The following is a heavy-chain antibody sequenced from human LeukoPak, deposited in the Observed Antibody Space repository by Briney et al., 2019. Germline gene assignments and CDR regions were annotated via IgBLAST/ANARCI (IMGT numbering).Heavy chain of an antibody. CDR1: GFTFSSYE. D-gene: IGHD1-26*01. V-gene: IGHV3-48*03. CDR3: ARVAWDGSR. J-gene: IGHJ4*02. Sequence: PGGSLRLSCAASGFTFSSYEMNWVRQAPGKGLEWVSYISSSGSTIYYADSVKGRFTISRDNAKNSLYLQMNSLRAEDTAVYYCARVAWDGSRWGQGTLVTVSS. CDR2: ISSSGSTI.